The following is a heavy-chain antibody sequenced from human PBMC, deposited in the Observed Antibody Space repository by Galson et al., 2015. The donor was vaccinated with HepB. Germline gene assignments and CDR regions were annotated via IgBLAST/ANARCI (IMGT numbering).Heavy chain of an antibody. CDR2: TWYDGSNL. V-gene: IGHV3-33*08. Sequence: SLRLSCAASGFSLSTYGMHWVRQAPGKGLEWVAITWYDGSNLYYGDSVKGRFTISRDTSKNTLYLQMNSLRAEDKAIYYCARDLSTTVVRGVMGDGMDVWGQGTTVTVSS. CDR3: ARDLSTTVVRGVMGDGMDV. CDR1: GFSLSTYG. D-gene: IGHD3-10*01. J-gene: IGHJ6*02.